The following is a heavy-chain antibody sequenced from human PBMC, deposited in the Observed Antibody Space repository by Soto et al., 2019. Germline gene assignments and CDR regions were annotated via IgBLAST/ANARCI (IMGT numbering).Heavy chain of an antibody. CDR3: GRGELFGRGGY. J-gene: IGHJ4*02. V-gene: IGHV4-34*01. CDR1: GGSFSGYY. D-gene: IGHD3-10*01. CDR2: INHSGNI. Sequence: QVQLQQWGAGLLKPSETLSLTCAVYGGSFSGYYWSWIRQPPGKGLEWLGEINHSGNITYSPSLKARGPLIVDTSKKAFPLDLRSGAGGDPAVYLWGRGELFGRGGYWGQGTLVTVSS.